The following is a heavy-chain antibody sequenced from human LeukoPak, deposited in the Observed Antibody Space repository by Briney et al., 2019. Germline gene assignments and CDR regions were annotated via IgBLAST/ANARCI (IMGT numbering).Heavy chain of an antibody. J-gene: IGHJ5*02. CDR3: AKVRSGYCSGGTCYGWFDP. CDR1: GFTFTSYA. V-gene: IGHV3-23*01. Sequence: GGSLRLSCAASGFTFTSYAMSWVRQAPGKGLEWVSAISGSGGSTYYADSVEGRFTISRDNSKNTLYLQMHSLRAEDTAVYYCAKVRSGYCSGGTCYGWFDPWGLGTLVTVSS. CDR2: ISGSGGST. D-gene: IGHD2-15*01.